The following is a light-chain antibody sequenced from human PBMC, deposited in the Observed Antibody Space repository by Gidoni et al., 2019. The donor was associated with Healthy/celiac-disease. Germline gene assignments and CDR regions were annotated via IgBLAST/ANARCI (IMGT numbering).Light chain of an antibody. V-gene: IGKV1-39*01. CDR1: QSISSY. CDR2: AAS. Sequence: DSQMTQSPSSLSASVGDRVTITCRASQSISSYLNWYQQKPGKAPKLLIYAASSLQSGVPSRFSGSESGTDFTLTISSLQPEDFATYYCQQSYSTPGFGPXTKVDIK. J-gene: IGKJ3*01. CDR3: QQSYSTPG.